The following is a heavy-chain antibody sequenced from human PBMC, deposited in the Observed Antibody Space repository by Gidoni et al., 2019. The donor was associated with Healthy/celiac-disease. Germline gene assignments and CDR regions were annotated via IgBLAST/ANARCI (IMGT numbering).Heavy chain of an antibody. CDR1: GFTFDDYA. CDR3: AKTMITFGGVIHDYYYGMDV. CDR2: ISWDGGST. D-gene: IGHD3-16*01. Sequence: EVQLVESGGVVVQPGGSLSLSCAASGFTFDDYAMHWVRQAPGKGLEWVSLISWDGGSTYYADSVKGRFTISRDNSKNSLYLQMNSLRAEDTALYYCAKTMITFGGVIHDYYYGMDVWGQGTTVTVSS. V-gene: IGHV3-43D*03. J-gene: IGHJ6*02.